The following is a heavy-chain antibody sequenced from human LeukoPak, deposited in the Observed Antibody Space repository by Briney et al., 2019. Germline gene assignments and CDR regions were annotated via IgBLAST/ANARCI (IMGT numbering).Heavy chain of an antibody. CDR1: GFTFRNYY. J-gene: IGHJ4*02. D-gene: IGHD6-13*01. Sequence: GGSLRLSCVASGFTFRNYYMHWVRQAPGKGLVWVSRLHSDGSNTTYADSVKGRFTISRDNAKNTLYLQMNSLRAEDTAVYYCARLSGYSSIDYWGQGALVTVSS. CDR2: LHSDGSNT. CDR3: ARLSGYSSIDY. V-gene: IGHV3-74*01.